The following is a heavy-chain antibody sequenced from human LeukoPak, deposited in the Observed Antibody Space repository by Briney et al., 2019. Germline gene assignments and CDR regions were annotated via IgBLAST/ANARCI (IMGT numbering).Heavy chain of an antibody. CDR2: ISAYNGNA. Sequence: GASVKVSCKASGYTFTSYGISWVRQAPGQGLEWMGWISAYNGNANFAQKLQGRVTMATDTSTSTAYMDLRRLRSDDTAVYYCARDQAATNTQVRFCLDWGQGTLVTVSS. J-gene: IGHJ4*02. CDR3: ARDQAATNTQVRFCLD. D-gene: IGHD3-9*01. CDR1: GYTFTSYG. V-gene: IGHV1-18*01.